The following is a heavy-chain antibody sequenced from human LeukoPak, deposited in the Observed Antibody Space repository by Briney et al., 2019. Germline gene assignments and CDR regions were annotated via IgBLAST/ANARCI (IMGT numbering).Heavy chain of an antibody. J-gene: IGHJ3*02. CDR1: GGSFSGYY. CDR2: INHSGST. Sequence: KASETLSLTCAVYGGSFSGYYWSWIRQPPGKGLGWIGEINHSGSTNYNPSLKSRVTISVDTSKNQFSLKLSSVTAADTAVYYCARVRSGPRELLLHNAFDIWGQGTMVTVSS. CDR3: ARVRSGPRELLLHNAFDI. D-gene: IGHD1-26*01. V-gene: IGHV4-34*01.